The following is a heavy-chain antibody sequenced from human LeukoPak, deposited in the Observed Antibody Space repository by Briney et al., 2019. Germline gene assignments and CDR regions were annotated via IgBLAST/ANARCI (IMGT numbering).Heavy chain of an antibody. CDR1: GFTFSSYA. CDR3: VKVSVATVTLDAFDI. CDR2: ISSNGGST. V-gene: IGHV3-64D*09. D-gene: IGHD4-17*01. Sequence: PGGSLRLSCSASGFTFSSYAMHWVRQAPGKGLEYVSAISSNGGSTYYADSVKGRFTISRDNSKNTLYLQTSSLRAEDTAVYYCVKVSVATVTLDAFDIWGQGTMVTVSS. J-gene: IGHJ3*02.